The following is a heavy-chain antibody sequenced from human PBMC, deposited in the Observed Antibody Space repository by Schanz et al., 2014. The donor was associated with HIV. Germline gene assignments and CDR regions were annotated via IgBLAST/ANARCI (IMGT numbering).Heavy chain of an antibody. J-gene: IGHJ6*02. CDR2: ISYDGTNK. V-gene: IGHV3-30*18. CDR1: GFTFSTYG. Sequence: QVQLVESGGGVVQPGRSLRLSCAASGFTFSTYGMHWVRQAPGKGLEWVAGISYDGTNKFYVDSVKGRFTISRDNSKNTLYLQMNSLRAEDTAVFYCAKDLAGYSRRFMGYGMDVWGQGTTVTVSS. D-gene: IGHD6-13*01. CDR3: AKDLAGYSRRFMGYGMDV.